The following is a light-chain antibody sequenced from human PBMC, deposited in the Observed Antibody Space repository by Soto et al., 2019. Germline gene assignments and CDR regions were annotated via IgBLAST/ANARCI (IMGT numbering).Light chain of an antibody. CDR1: QSVSSTY. CDR3: QQYGSSSYT. V-gene: IGKV3-20*01. Sequence: EIVLTQSPGTLSLSPGERATLSCRASQSVSSTYLAWYQQHPGQAPRLLIYAASSRATGIPDRFSGSGSGTDFTLTISRLEPEDFAVYFCQQYGSSSYTFGQGTKLEIK. CDR2: AAS. J-gene: IGKJ2*01.